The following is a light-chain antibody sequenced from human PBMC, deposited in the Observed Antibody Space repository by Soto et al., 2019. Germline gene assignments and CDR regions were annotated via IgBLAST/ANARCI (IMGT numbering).Light chain of an antibody. V-gene: IGLV2-14*01. CDR2: EVT. J-gene: IGLJ1*01. CDR3: NSYTSSGTYV. Sequence: QSVLTQPASVSGSPGQSITISCTGTSSDVGYNYVSWYQQHPGKAPKFMIYEVTNRPSGVSDRFSGSKSGNTASLTISGLQAEDEADYYCNSYTSSGTYVFGTGTKVTVL. CDR1: SSDVGYNY.